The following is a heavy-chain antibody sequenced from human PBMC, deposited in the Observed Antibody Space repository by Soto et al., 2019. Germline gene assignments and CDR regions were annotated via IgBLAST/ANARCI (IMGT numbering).Heavy chain of an antibody. CDR3: ARDKATGNYYYYYGMDV. CDR1: GYTFTSYG. Sequence: ASVKVSCKASGYTFTSYGISWVRQAPGQGLEWMGWISAYNGNTNYAQKLQGRVTMTTDTSTSTAYMELRSLRSDDTALYYCARDKATGNYYYYYGMDVWGQGTTVTVSS. CDR2: ISAYNGNT. D-gene: IGHD5-12*01. V-gene: IGHV1-18*01. J-gene: IGHJ6*02.